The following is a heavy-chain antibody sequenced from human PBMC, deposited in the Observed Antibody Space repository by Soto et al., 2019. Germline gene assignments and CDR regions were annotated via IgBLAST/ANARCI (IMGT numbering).Heavy chain of an antibody. CDR1: GFKFSNYG. J-gene: IGHJ5*02. D-gene: IGHD1-26*01. V-gene: IGHV3-33*01. CDR2: IWPDGNIE. Sequence: QVQLVESGGGVVQPGRSLRLSCSASGFKFSNYGFHWVRQAPGKGLEWVAAIWPDGNIEHYLDAVKGRFTISRDNSNNTLSLQRNSLSPDDTAIYYCARAGIVATTQLGWFDPWGQGTLVIVSS. CDR3: ARAGIVATTQLGWFDP.